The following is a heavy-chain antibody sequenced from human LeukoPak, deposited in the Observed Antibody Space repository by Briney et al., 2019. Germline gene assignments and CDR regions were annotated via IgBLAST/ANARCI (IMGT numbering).Heavy chain of an antibody. D-gene: IGHD3-22*01. CDR2: ISGSGGST. CDR3: AKLWRSGYYYSDY. V-gene: IGHV3-23*01. CDR1: GFTFSSYA. J-gene: IGHJ4*02. Sequence: PGGSLRLSCAASGFTFSSYAMSWVRQAPGKGLEWVSAISGSGGSTYYADSVKGRFTISRDNSKNTLYLQMTSLRAEDTAVYYCAKLWRSGYYYSDYWGQGTLVTVSS.